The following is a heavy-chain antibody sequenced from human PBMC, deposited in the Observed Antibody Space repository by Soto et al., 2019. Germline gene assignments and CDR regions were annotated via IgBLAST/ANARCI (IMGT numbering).Heavy chain of an antibody. Sequence: QVQLVQSGAEVKKPGSSVKVSCKASGDTLRTHSISWVRKAPGQGLEWMGGTTPMIGTTDYAEKFQGRVTITADESTTTSDMELSSLRPDDTAVYYCAAGDSSDTGDHWGQGTLVTVSS. J-gene: IGHJ4*02. CDR3: AAGDSSDTGDH. CDR1: GDTLRTHS. D-gene: IGHD5-18*01. V-gene: IGHV1-69*01. CDR2: TTPMIGTT.